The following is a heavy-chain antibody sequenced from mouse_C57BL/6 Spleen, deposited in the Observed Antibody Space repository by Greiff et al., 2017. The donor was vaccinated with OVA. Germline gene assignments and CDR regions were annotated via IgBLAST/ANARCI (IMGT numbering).Heavy chain of an antibody. D-gene: IGHD1-1*01. CDR1: GYTFTSYW. V-gene: IGHV1-7*01. CDR2: INPSSGYT. CDR3: ARSYYGSSSFYYAMDY. Sequence: VKLMESGAELAKPGASVKLSCKASGYTFTSYWMHWVKQRPGQGLEWFGYINPSSGYTKYNQKFKDKATLTADKSSSTAYMQLSSLTYEDSAVYYCARSYYGSSSFYYAMDYWGQGTSVTVSS. J-gene: IGHJ4*01.